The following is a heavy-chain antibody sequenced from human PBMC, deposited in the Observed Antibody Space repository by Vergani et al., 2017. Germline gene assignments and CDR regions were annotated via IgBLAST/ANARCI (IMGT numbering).Heavy chain of an antibody. CDR2: IIPIFGTA. Sequence: QVQLVQSGAEVKKPGSSVKVSCKASGGTFSSYAISWVRQAPGQGLEWMGRIIPIFGTANYAQKFQGRVTITADESTSTAYMELSSLRSEDTAVYYWARDENIAAAGTDATKTFDYWGQGTLVTVSS. V-gene: IGHV1-69*18. D-gene: IGHD6-13*01. J-gene: IGHJ4*02. CDR1: GGTFSSYA. CDR3: ARDENIAAAGTDATKTFDY.